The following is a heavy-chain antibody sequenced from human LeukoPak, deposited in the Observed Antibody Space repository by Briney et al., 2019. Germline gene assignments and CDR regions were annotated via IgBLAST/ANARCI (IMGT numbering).Heavy chain of an antibody. V-gene: IGHV5-51*01. CDR2: IYPGDSDT. CDR1: GYIFTSYW. CDR3: ARLTTYSGSYYEGYFDY. D-gene: IGHD1-26*01. J-gene: IGHJ4*02. Sequence: AGASLQISCKGSGYIFTSYWIGWGRPLPGKGLEWMGIIYPGDSDTRYSPSFQGQVTISADKSISTAYLQWSSLKASDTAMYYCARLTTYSGSYYEGYFDYWGQGTLVTVSS.